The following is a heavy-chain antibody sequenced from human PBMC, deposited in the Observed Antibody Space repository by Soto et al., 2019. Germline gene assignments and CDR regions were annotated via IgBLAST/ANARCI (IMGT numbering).Heavy chain of an antibody. D-gene: IGHD3-22*01. CDR1: GFTFSSYS. CDR2: ISGSSSST. Sequence: SGGSLRLSCAASGFTFSSYSMNWVRQAPGKGLEWVSSISGSSSSTYYADSVKGRFTISRDNSKNTLYLQMNSLRAEDTAVYYCAKAPYDSSGYYYEEWYYFDYWGQGTLVTVSS. CDR3: AKAPYDSSGYYYEEWYYFDY. V-gene: IGHV3-23*01. J-gene: IGHJ4*02.